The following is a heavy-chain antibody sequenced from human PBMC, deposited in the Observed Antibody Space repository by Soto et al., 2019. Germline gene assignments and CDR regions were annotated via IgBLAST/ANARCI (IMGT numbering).Heavy chain of an antibody. V-gene: IGHV4-39*01. D-gene: IGHD3-10*02. CDR1: GGSINSSDHF. J-gene: IGHJ5*02. CDR2: VYYTETT. Sequence: SETLSLTCSLSGGSINSSDHFWGWIRQTPGKGLEWMGSVYYTETTYYNPSLKSPVTISVETSRNTFSLKVNSVTAADTGIYYCARQRVLSTNMFITSFDPWGQGTLVTVSS. CDR3: ARQRVLSTNMFITSFDP.